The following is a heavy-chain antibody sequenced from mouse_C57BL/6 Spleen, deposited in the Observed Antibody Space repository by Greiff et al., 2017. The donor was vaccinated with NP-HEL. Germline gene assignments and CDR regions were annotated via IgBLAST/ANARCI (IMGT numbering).Heavy chain of an antibody. CDR1: GYTFTDYY. V-gene: IGHV1-19*01. J-gene: IGHJ2*01. D-gene: IGHD1-1*01. CDR3: ASPPHYGSSYEYYFDY. Sequence: EVQLQQSGPVLVKPGASVKMSCKASGYTFTDYYMNWVKQSHGKSLEWIGVINPYNGGTSYNQKFKGKATLTVDKSSSTAYMELNSLTSEASAVYYSASPPHYGSSYEYYFDYWGQGTTLTVSS. CDR2: INPYNGGT.